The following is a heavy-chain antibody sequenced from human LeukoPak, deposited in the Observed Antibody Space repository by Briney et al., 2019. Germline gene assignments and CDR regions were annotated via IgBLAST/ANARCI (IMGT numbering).Heavy chain of an antibody. D-gene: IGHD5-18*01. CDR3: AKELGGYSYGSWSNYYYGMDV. V-gene: IGHV3-30*18. J-gene: IGHJ6*02. CDR2: ISYDGSNK. CDR1: GFTFSSYG. Sequence: GGSLRLACAASGFTFSSYGMHWVRQAPGKGLEWVAVISYDGSNKYYADPVKGRFTISRDNSKNTLYLQMNSLRAEDTAVYYCAKELGGYSYGSWSNYYYGMDVWGQGTTVTVSS.